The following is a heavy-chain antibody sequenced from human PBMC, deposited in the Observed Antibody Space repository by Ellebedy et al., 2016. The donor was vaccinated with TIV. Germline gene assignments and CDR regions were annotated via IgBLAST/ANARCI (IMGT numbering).Heavy chain of an antibody. CDR3: ARSRLHYYGSGSERNYYYGMDV. CDR2: MNPNSGNT. V-gene: IGHV1-8*01. J-gene: IGHJ6*02. CDR1: GYIFTSYD. Sequence: ASVTVSCXASGYIFTSYDINWVRQATGQGLEWLGWMNPNSGNTGYAQKFQGRVTMTRNTSISTAYMELSSLRSEDTAVYYCARSRLHYYGSGSERNYYYGMDVWGQGTTVTVSS. D-gene: IGHD3-10*01.